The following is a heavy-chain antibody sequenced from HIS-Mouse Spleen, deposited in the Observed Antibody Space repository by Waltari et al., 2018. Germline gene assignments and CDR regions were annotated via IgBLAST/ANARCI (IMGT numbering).Heavy chain of an antibody. D-gene: IGHD6-13*01. J-gene: IGHJ2*01. CDR1: GAPISRSSYY. CDR2: IYYSGST. Sequence: QLQLQASGPGLVKPSETLSLTCTVSGAPISRSSYYWAWIRQPPGKGLEWIGSIYYSGSTYYNPSLKSRVTISVDTSKNQFSLKLSSVTAADTAVYYCAREIPYSSSWYDWYFDLWGRGTLVTVSS. V-gene: IGHV4-39*07. CDR3: AREIPYSSSWYDWYFDL.